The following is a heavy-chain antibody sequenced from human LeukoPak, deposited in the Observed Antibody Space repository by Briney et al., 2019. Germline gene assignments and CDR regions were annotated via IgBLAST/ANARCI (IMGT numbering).Heavy chain of an antibody. CDR3: ARDGGYCSGGSCDSYY. CDR2: INTDGSST. Sequence: GGSLRLSCAASGFTFSSYWMHWVRQAPGKGLVWVSRINTDGSSTSYADSVKGRFTISRDNAKNTLYLQMNSLRAEDTAVYYCARDGGYCSGGSCDSYYWGQGTLVTVSS. CDR1: GFTFSSYW. J-gene: IGHJ4*02. D-gene: IGHD2-15*01. V-gene: IGHV3-74*01.